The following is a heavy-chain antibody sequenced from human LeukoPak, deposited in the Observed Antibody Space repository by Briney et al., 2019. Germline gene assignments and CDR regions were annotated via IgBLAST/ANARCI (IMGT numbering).Heavy chain of an antibody. D-gene: IGHD4-17*01. CDR3: ARDSPTVTPYYYYYGMDV. J-gene: IGHJ6*02. CDR2: INPNSGGT. Sequence: GASVKVSCKASGYTFTGYYMHWVRQAPGQGLEWMGWINPNSGGTNYAQKFQGRVTMTRDTSISTAYMELSRLRSDDTAVYYCARDSPTVTPYYYYYGMDVWGQGTTVTVSS. CDR1: GYTFTGYY. V-gene: IGHV1-2*02.